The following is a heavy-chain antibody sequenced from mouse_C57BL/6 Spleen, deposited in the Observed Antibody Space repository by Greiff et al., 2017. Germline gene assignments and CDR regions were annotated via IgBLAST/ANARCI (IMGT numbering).Heavy chain of an antibody. J-gene: IGHJ3*01. CDR2: IHPNSGST. CDR3: ACYDYDGGAWFAD. V-gene: IGHV1-64*01. CDR1: GYTFTSYW. Sequence: QVQLQQPGAELVKPGASVKLSCKASGYTFTSYWMHWVKQRPGQGLEWIGRIHPNSGSTNYNEKFKSKATLTVDKSSSTAYMQLSSLTSEDSAVYSCACYDYDGGAWFADWGPGTLVTVSA. D-gene: IGHD2-4*01.